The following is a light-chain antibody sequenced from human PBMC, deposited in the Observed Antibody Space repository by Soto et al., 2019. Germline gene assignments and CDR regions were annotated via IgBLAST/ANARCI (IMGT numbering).Light chain of an antibody. CDR1: QSVSNY. Sequence: EVVVTQSPATLSVSPGERVTLSCRASQSVSNYLAWYQQKPGQAPRLLIYDTTNRATGIPARFSGSGSGTDFTLTISGLEPEDFAVYYCQQRGSWPQYTFGGGTKVEIK. CDR3: QQRGSWPQYT. CDR2: DTT. J-gene: IGKJ4*01. V-gene: IGKV3-11*01.